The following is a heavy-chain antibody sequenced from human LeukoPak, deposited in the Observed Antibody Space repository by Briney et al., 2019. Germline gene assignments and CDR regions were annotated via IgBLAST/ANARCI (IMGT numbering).Heavy chain of an antibody. V-gene: IGHV3-21*01. CDR2: ISSSSNYI. CDR3: ARVRARYGVVVAATSDY. CDR1: GFTFSSYS. J-gene: IGHJ4*02. Sequence: GGSLRLSCAASGFTFSSYSMNWVRQAPGNGLEWVSSISSSSNYIYYADSVKGRFSISRDNAKNSVYLQMNSLRAEDTAVYYCARVRARYGVVVAATSDYWGQGTLVTVSS. D-gene: IGHD2-15*01.